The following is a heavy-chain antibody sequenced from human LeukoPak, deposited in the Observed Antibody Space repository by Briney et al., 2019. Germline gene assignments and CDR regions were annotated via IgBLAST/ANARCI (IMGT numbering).Heavy chain of an antibody. Sequence: SETLSLTRTVSGGSISSGSYYWGWIRQPPGKGLEWIGSIYYSGSTYQNPSLKSRVTISVDTSKNQFSLKLSSVTAADTAVYYCARPSREGSGWYDFDYWGQGTLVTVSS. CDR1: GGSISSGSYY. CDR2: IYYSGST. J-gene: IGHJ4*02. CDR3: ARPSREGSGWYDFDY. V-gene: IGHV4-39*01. D-gene: IGHD6-19*01.